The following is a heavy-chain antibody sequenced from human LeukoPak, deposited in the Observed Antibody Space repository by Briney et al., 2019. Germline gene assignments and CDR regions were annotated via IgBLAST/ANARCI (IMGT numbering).Heavy chain of an antibody. CDR1: GGTFSSYT. CDR2: IIPILGIA. D-gene: IGHD6-13*01. CDR3: ARAEYSSSWYSPYYFDY. Sequence: GASVKVSCKASGGTFSSYTISWVRQAPGQGLEWMGRIIPILGIANYAQKFQGRVTITADKSTSTAYMEPSSLRSEDTAVYYCARAEYSSSWYSPYYFDYWGQGTLVTVSS. V-gene: IGHV1-69*02. J-gene: IGHJ4*02.